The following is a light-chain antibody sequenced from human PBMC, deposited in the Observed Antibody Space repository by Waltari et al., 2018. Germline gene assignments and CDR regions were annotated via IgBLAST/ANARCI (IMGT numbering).Light chain of an antibody. CDR3: MQSTKDPYS. V-gene: IGKV2-40*01. CDR1: QSLVHSNGNTF. CDR2: KVS. J-gene: IGKJ2*03. Sequence: DIVMTQTPLSLLVTPGESASFSCRSSQSLVHSNGNTFLHWYLQKPGQSPRLLVYKVSNRESGVPDRFSGSGSGTDFTLKITRVEPEDVGVYYCMQSTKDPYSFGQGTKVEIK.